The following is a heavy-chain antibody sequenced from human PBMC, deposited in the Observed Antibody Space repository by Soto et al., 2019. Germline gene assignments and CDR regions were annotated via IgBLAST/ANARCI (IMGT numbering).Heavy chain of an antibody. CDR2: IKGEADGGTT. Sequence: GGSLRLSCAASGFTFSNAWMSWVRQAPGRGLEWVGRIKGEADGGTTDYAAPVKGRITISRDHSKDTLYLHMNSLKTDVTAVYYCTTGLSNGYYNFDYWGQGTPVTVSS. J-gene: IGHJ4*02. CDR3: TTGLSNGYYNFDY. D-gene: IGHD3-22*01. CDR1: GFTFSNAW. V-gene: IGHV3-15*01.